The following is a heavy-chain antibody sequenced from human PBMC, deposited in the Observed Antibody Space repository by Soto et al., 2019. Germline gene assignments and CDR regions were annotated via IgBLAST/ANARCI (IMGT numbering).Heavy chain of an antibody. CDR3: AKDQVWTVTTFHY. CDR1: GFTFSSYA. J-gene: IGHJ4*02. CDR2: ISGSGGST. D-gene: IGHD4-17*01. V-gene: IGHV3-23*01. Sequence: EVQLLESGGGLVQPGGSLRLSCAASGFTFSSYATSWVRQAPGKGLEWVSAISGSGGSTNYAGSVKGRFTISRDNSKNTLYLQMDSLRAEDTAVYYCAKDQVWTVTTFHYWGQGTLVTVSS.